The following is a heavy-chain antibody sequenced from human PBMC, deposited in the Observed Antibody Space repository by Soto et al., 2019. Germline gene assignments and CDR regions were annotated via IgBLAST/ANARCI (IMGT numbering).Heavy chain of an antibody. Sequence: SDTLSLTCAVYGGSFSGYYWSWIRQPPGKGLEWIGEINHSGSTNYNPSLKSRVTISVDTSKNQFSLKLSSVTAADTAVYYCARAISVDYDFWSGYYGGYFDYWGQGTLVNVSS. V-gene: IGHV4-34*01. CDR3: ARAISVDYDFWSGYYGGYFDY. D-gene: IGHD3-3*01. CDR1: GGSFSGYY. J-gene: IGHJ4*02. CDR2: INHSGST.